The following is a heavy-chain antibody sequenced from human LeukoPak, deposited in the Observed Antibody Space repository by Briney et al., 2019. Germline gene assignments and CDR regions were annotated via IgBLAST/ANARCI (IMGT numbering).Heavy chain of an antibody. CDR3: ARDVGEYCSSVSCYASDY. J-gene: IGHJ4*02. Sequence: ASVKVSYKASGYTFTGYYMHWVRQAPGQGLEWMGWINPNSGGTNYAQKFQGRVTMTRDTSISTAYMELSRLRSDDTAVYYCARDVGEYCSSVSCYASDYWGQGTLVTVSS. D-gene: IGHD2-2*01. CDR2: INPNSGGT. CDR1: GYTFTGYY. V-gene: IGHV1-2*02.